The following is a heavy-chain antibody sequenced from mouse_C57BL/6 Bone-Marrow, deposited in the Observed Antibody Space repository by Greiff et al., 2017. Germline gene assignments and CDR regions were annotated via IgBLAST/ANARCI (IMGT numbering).Heavy chain of an antibody. CDR1: GYTFTDYN. Sequence: EVKLQESGPELVKPGASVKIPCKASGYTFTDYNMDWVKQSHGKSLEWIGDINPNNGGTIYNQKFKGKATLTVEKSSSTAYMELRSRTSEYTAVYFYARKGNSGYVNYFDYWGQGTTLTVSS. CDR3: ARKGNSGYVNYFDY. D-gene: IGHD3-2*02. J-gene: IGHJ2*01. CDR2: INPNNGGT. V-gene: IGHV1-18*01.